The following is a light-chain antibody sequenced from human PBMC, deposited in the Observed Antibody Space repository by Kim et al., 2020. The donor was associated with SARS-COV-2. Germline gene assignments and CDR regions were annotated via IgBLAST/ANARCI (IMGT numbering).Light chain of an antibody. CDR2: GAS. CDR1: QSISNN. V-gene: IGKV3-15*01. CDR3: HQYNNSPYT. Sequence: DIVMTQSPASLSVSPGERVTLSCWASQSISNNLAWYQQKPGQAPTLLLHGASTRPTAIPGSFSGSGSGTEFTLTISRLQSEDFAVYYSHQYNNSPYTCRQGTKLDI. J-gene: IGKJ2*01.